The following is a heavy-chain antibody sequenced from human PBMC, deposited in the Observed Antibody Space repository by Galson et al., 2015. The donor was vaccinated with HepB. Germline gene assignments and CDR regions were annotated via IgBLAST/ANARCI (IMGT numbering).Heavy chain of an antibody. D-gene: IGHD3-22*01. Sequence: QSGAEVKKPGESLRISCKGSGCSFTSYWISWVRQMPGKGLEWMGRIDPSDSYTNYSPSFQGHVTISADKSISTAYLQWSSLKASDTAMYYCASSRTPPRSYDSSGYSFWGWFDPWGQGTLVTVSS. CDR1: GCSFTSYW. J-gene: IGHJ5*02. CDR2: IDPSDSYT. V-gene: IGHV5-10-1*01. CDR3: ASSRTPPRSYDSSGYSFWGWFDP.